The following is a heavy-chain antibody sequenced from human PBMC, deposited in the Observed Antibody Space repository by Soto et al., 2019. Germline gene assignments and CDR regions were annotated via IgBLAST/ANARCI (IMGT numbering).Heavy chain of an antibody. D-gene: IGHD6-19*01. CDR1: GYTFTSYY. Sequence: QVQLVQSGAEVKKPGASVKVSCKASGYTFTSYYMHWVRQAPGQGLEWIGIINPSGGSTSYAQKFQGRVTMTRDTSTSTVYMELSSLRSEDTAVYYCARARPSGWERGPLYYYYGMDVWGQGTTVTVSS. CDR3: ARARPSGWERGPLYYYYGMDV. V-gene: IGHV1-46*01. J-gene: IGHJ6*02. CDR2: INPSGGST.